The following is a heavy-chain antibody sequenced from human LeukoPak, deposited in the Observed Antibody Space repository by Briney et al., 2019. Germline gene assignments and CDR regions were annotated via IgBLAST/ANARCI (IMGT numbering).Heavy chain of an antibody. J-gene: IGHJ4*02. V-gene: IGHV4-59*01. D-gene: IGHD2-2*01. CDR3: ARARSTFLFDY. CDR2: IYYSGST. Sequence: PSETLSLTCSVSGGSISSYYWSWIRQPPGKGLEWIGYIYYSGSTNYNPSLKSRVTTSVDTSKNQFSLKLSSVTAADTAVYYCARARSTFLFDYWGQGTLVTVSS. CDR1: GGSISSYY.